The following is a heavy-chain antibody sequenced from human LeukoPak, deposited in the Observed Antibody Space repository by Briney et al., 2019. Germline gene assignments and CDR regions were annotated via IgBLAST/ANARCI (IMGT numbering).Heavy chain of an antibody. CDR2: IIPIFGTA. J-gene: IGHJ5*02. CDR3: ARGRVGYDSFFSWFDP. Sequence: SVKVSCKASGGTFSSYASSWVRQAPGQGLEWMGGIIPIFGTANYAQKFQGRVTITTDESTSTAYMELSSLRSEDTAVYYCARGRVGYDSFFSWFDPWGQGTLVTVSS. CDR1: GGTFSSYA. V-gene: IGHV1-69*05. D-gene: IGHD3-22*01.